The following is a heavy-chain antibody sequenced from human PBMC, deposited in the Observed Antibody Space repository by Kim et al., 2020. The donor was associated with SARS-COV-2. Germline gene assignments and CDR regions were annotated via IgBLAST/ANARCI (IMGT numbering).Heavy chain of an antibody. Sequence: SVKVSCKASGGTFSSYAISWVRQAPGQGLEWMGGIIPIFGTANYAQKFQGRVTITADESTSTAYMELSSLRSEDTAVYYCARGYCSGGSCYNYYYYGMDVRGQGTTVTVSS. J-gene: IGHJ6*02. V-gene: IGHV1-69*13. CDR3: ARGYCSGGSCYNYYYYGMDV. CDR1: GGTFSSYA. D-gene: IGHD2-15*01. CDR2: IIPIFGTA.